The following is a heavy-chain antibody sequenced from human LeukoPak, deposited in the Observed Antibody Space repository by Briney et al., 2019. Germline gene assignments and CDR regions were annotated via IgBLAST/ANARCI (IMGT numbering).Heavy chain of an antibody. J-gene: IGHJ4*02. D-gene: IGHD6-6*01. V-gene: IGHV3-33*01. CDR2: IWYDGSKK. Sequence: GGSQRLSCAASGLTLSDYGIHWVRQAPGQGLEWVALIWYDGSKKYYADSVKGRFTISRDNTKNTLYLQLNSLRADDTAVYYCARAHSSSSTFDLWGQGTLVTVSS. CDR3: ARAHSSSSTFDL. CDR1: GLTLSDYG.